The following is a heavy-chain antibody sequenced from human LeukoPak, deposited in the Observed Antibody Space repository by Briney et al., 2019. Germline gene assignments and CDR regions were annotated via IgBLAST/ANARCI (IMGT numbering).Heavy chain of an antibody. CDR1: GFTFSSYG. CDR3: AKSAYRKGYYYYYMDV. CDR2: IRYDGSNK. J-gene: IGHJ6*03. Sequence: PGGSLRLSCAASGFTFSSYGMHWVRQAPGKGLEWVAFIRYDGSNKYYADSVKGRFTISRDNSKNTLYLQMNSLRAEDTAVYYCAKSAYRKGYYYYYMDVWGKGTTVTVSS. D-gene: IGHD1-26*01. V-gene: IGHV3-30*02.